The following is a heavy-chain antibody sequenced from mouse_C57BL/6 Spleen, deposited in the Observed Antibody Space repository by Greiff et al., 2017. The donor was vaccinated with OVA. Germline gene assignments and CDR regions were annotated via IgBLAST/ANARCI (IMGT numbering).Heavy chain of an antibody. CDR3: ARLPDYYAMDY. J-gene: IGHJ4*01. CDR2: ISYDGSN. Sequence: EESGPGLVKPSQSLSLTCSVTGYSITSGYYWNWIRQFPGNKLEWMGYISYDGSNNYNPSLKNRISITRDTSKNQFFLKLNSVTTEDTATYYCARLPDYYAMDYWGQGTSVTVSS. V-gene: IGHV3-6*01. CDR1: GYSITSGYY.